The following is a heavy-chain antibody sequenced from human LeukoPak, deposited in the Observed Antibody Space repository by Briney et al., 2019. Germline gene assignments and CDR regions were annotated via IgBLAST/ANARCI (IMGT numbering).Heavy chain of an antibody. CDR2: IYTSGST. Sequence: SETLSLTCTVSGGSISNYYWNWIRQPAGKGLEWIGRIYTSGSTNYNPSLKSRVTMSVDTSKNQFSLKLSSVTAADTAVYYCARDKTTVNPYYYYYMDVWGKGTTVTISS. CDR3: ARDKTTVNPYYYYYMDV. D-gene: IGHD4-17*01. V-gene: IGHV4-4*07. J-gene: IGHJ6*03. CDR1: GGSISNYY.